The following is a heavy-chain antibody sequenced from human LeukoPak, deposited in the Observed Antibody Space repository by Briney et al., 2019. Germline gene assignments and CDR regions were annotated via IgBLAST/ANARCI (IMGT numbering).Heavy chain of an antibody. J-gene: IGHJ4*02. D-gene: IGHD6-13*01. CDR3: ARDHAAYSSSWYDFDY. CDR2: INPNSGGT. Sequence: ASVKVSCKSSGYTFTCYYMHWVRQAPGQGLEWMGWINPNSGGTNYAQKFEGRVTMTRDTSISTAYMELSRLRPDDTAVYHCARDHAAYSSSWYDFDYWGQGTLVPVSS. CDR1: GYTFTCYY. V-gene: IGHV1-2*02.